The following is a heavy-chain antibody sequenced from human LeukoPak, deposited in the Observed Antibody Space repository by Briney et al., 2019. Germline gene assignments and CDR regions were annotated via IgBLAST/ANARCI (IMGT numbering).Heavy chain of an antibody. CDR1: GYTFSDYY. J-gene: IGHJ4*02. CDR3: ARDLTHRRNYDNSGYQIVPAF. V-gene: IGHV1-2*02. CDR2: INPNSGDT. Sequence: ASVKVSCKTSGYTFSDYYIHWIRQAPGQGLEWVGWINPNSGDTDYAQKFQGRVTVTRDTSISTAYMELGRLRSDDTAVYYCARDLTHRRNYDNSGYQIVPAFWGQGTLVTVSS. D-gene: IGHD3-22*01.